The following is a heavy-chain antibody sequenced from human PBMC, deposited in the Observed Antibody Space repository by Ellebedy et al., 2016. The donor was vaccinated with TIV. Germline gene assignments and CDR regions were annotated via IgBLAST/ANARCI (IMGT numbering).Heavy chain of an antibody. CDR2: MNPNSGNT. Sequence: AASVKVSCKASGYTFNSYDVNWVRQATGQGLEWMGWMNPNSGNTGYAQKFRGRVTMTRETSTSTVYMELSRLRSEDTAVYYCAREWLVRYYYYYYGMDVWGQGTTVTVSS. J-gene: IGHJ6*02. D-gene: IGHD6-19*01. CDR3: AREWLVRYYYYYYGMDV. V-gene: IGHV1-8*01. CDR1: GYTFNSYD.